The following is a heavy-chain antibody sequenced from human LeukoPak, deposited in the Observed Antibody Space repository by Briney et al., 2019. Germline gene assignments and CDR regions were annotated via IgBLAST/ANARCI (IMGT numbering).Heavy chain of an antibody. V-gene: IGHV3-7*01. D-gene: IGHD6-6*01. CDR2: IKQDGSEK. CDR3: ARIRPGNYFDY. J-gene: IGHJ4*02. CDR1: GFTFSSYW. Sequence: GGSLRLSCAASGFTFSSYWMSWVRQAPGKGLEWVANIKQDGSEKYYVDSVKGRFTISRDNARNSVHVQMNSLRAEDTAVYFCARIRPGNYFDYWGQGALVTVSS.